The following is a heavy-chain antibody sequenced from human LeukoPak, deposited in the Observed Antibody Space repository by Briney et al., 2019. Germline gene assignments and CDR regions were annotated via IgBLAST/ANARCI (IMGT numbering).Heavy chain of an antibody. D-gene: IGHD3-10*01. CDR2: IRSNRYDGTT. V-gene: IGHV3-49*05. Sequence: KPGGSLRLSCTASGFTFGDYAMTWLRQAPGKGLEWVSFIRSNRYDGTTEYAASVKGRFTISRDDSKSIAYLQMDSLKTEDTAVYYCTRAGGSGFSFDYWGQGTLVTVSS. J-gene: IGHJ4*02. CDR3: TRAGGSGFSFDY. CDR1: GFTFGDYA.